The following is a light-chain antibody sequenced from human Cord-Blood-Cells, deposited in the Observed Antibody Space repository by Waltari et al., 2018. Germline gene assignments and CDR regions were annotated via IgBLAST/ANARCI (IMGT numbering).Light chain of an antibody. J-gene: IGLJ3*02. Sequence: QSALTQPASVSGSPGQSITISCTGTSSDVGSYNLVSWYHQHPGKAPKPMTYEGSKRPSGVSNRFSGSKSGNTASLTISGLQAEDEADYYCCSYAGSSTWVFGGGTKLTVL. CDR1: SSDVGSYNL. CDR2: EGS. V-gene: IGLV2-23*01. CDR3: CSYAGSSTWV.